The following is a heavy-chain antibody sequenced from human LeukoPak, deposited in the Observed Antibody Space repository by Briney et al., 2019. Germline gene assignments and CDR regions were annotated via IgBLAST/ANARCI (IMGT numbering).Heavy chain of an antibody. Sequence: SETLSLTCAVSGYSISSGYYWGWIRQPPGKGLELIGSIYHSGSIYYNPSLKSRVTISVDTSKNQFSLKLSSVTAADTAVYYCARRSLGYQLLNRDWYFDLWGRGTLVTVSS. J-gene: IGHJ2*01. CDR3: ARRSLGYQLLNRDWYFDL. CDR2: IYHSGSI. D-gene: IGHD2-2*01. CDR1: GYSISSGYY. V-gene: IGHV4-38-2*01.